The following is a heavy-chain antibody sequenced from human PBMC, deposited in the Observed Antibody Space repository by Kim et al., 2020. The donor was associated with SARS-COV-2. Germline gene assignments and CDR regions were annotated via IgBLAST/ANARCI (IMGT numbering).Heavy chain of an antibody. J-gene: IGHJ6*02. Sequence: VKGRITINPDTSKNQFSLQLNSVTPEDTAVYYCARGGDGEDPPYYYGMDVWGQGTTVTVSS. CDR3: ARGGDGEDPPYYYGMDV. V-gene: IGHV6-1*01. D-gene: IGHD2-21*02.